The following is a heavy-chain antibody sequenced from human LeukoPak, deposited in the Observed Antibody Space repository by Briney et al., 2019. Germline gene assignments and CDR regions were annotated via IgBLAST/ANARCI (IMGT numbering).Heavy chain of an antibody. D-gene: IGHD3-22*01. CDR2: IIPIFGRP. CDR3: ARLYYYDSSGYYGSRVDY. J-gene: IGHJ4*02. CDR1: GDTFSSYT. Sequence: ASVKVSCKASGDTFSSYTISWVRQAPGQGLEWMGRIIPIFGRPNYAQKFQGRVTISADKFTSTAYMELSSLRSEDTAVYYCARLYYYDSSGYYGSRVDYWGQGTLVTVSS. V-gene: IGHV1-69*02.